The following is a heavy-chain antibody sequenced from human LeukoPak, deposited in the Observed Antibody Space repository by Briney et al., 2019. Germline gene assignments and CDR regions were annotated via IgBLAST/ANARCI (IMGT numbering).Heavy chain of an antibody. CDR3: ARWTLARGYSYRSHIDY. V-gene: IGHV1-2*02. CDR2: INPNSGGT. Sequence: GASVKVSCKASGYTFTGYYMHWVRQAPGQGLEWMGWINPNSGGTNYAQKFQGRDTMTRDTSISTAYMELSRLRSDDTAVYYCARWTLARGYSYRSHIDYWGQGTLVTVSS. J-gene: IGHJ4*02. CDR1: GYTFTGYY. D-gene: IGHD5-18*01.